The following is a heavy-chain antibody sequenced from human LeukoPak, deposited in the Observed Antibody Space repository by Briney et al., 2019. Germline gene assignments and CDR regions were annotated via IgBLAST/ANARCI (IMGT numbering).Heavy chain of an antibody. CDR3: ARHTGGWVGEIDY. J-gene: IGHJ4*02. Sequence: SETLSLTCTVSGGSINSYYWSWIRQSPGKGLEWIGYIYYSGSTNYNPSLKSRVTMSVDTSKNQFSLKLSSVTAADTAVYYCARHTGGWVGEIDYWGQGTLVTVSS. D-gene: IGHD3-16*01. V-gene: IGHV4-59*08. CDR2: IYYSGST. CDR1: GGSINSYY.